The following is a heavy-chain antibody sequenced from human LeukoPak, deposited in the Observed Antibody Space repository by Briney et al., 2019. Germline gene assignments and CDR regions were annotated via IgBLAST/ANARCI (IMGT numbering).Heavy chain of an antibody. V-gene: IGHV1-18*01. D-gene: IGHD3-3*01. J-gene: IGHJ3*01. CDR2: ISAYNGNT. CDR1: GYTFTSYG. Sequence: AASVKVSCKASGYTFTSYGISWVRQAPGQGLEWMGWISAYNGNTNYAQKLQGRFTMTTDTATSTAYMGLRSLRSDDTAVYYCAREGSIGYYFWSGYSPVDFDVWGQRTMVT. CDR3: AREGSIGYYFWSGYSPVDFDV.